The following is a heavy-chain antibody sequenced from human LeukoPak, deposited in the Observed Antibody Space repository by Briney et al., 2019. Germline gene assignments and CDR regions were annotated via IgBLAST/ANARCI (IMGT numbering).Heavy chain of an antibody. CDR2: IYSGGST. J-gene: IGHJ6*04. V-gene: IGHV3-53*01. CDR1: GFTVSSNY. Sequence: PGGSLRLYCAASGFTVSSNYMSWVRQAPGKGLEWVSVIYSGGSTYYADSVKGRFTISRDNSKNTLYLQMNSLRAEDTAVYYCARQAGYYYYGMDVWGKGTTVTVSS. CDR3: ARQAGYYYYGMDV.